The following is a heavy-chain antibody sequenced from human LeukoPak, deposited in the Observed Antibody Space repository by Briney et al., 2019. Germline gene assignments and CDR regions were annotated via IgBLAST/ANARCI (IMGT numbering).Heavy chain of an antibody. Sequence: GGSLRLSCAASGFTVSTNYMSWVRQAPGRGLEWVSLIYSGGGTYYADSVKGRFTISRDNSRNTLSLQMNSLRVDDTAVYYCARGFRSVTTWGYFDYWGQGALVTVSS. D-gene: IGHD4-17*01. CDR2: IYSGGGT. CDR3: ARGFRSVTTWGYFDY. V-gene: IGHV3-66*01. J-gene: IGHJ4*02. CDR1: GFTVSTNY.